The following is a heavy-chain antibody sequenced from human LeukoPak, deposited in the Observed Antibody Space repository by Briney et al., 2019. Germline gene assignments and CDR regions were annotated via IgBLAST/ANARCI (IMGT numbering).Heavy chain of an antibody. CDR1: GYSFTSYW. Sequence: GESLKISCKGSGYSFTSYWFSWVRQIPGKGLGWMWRIDPSDSYTNYSPSFQGHVTISADKSISTAYLQWSSLKASDTAMYYCARRWSGYYKSEMDVWGQGTTVTVSS. D-gene: IGHD3-3*01. CDR2: IDPSDSYT. J-gene: IGHJ6*02. CDR3: ARRWSGYYKSEMDV. V-gene: IGHV5-10-1*01.